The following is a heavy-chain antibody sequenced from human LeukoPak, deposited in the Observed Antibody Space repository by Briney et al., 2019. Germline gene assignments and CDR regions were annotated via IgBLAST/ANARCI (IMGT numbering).Heavy chain of an antibody. Sequence: GGSLRLSCAASGFTFSSYGMHWVRQAPGKGLEWVAFIRYDGSNKYYADSVKGRFTISRDNSKNTLYLQMNSLRAEDMAVYYCAKDGPYYYDSSGYFNPDYWGQGTLVTVSS. CDR2: IRYDGSNK. J-gene: IGHJ4*02. D-gene: IGHD3-22*01. CDR1: GFTFSSYG. V-gene: IGHV3-30*02. CDR3: AKDGPYYYDSSGYFNPDY.